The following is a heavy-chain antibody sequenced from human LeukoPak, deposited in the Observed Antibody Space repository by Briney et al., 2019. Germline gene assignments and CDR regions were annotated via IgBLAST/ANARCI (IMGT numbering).Heavy chain of an antibody. CDR3: ARGRVAARLDAFDI. J-gene: IGHJ3*02. Sequence: SVKVSCKASGGTFSSYAISWVRQAPGQGLEWMGGIIPIFGTANYAQKFQGRVTITRNTSISTAYMELSSLRSEDTAVYYCARGRVAARLDAFDIWGQGTMVTVSS. D-gene: IGHD2-15*01. CDR2: IIPIFGTA. CDR1: GGTFSSYA. V-gene: IGHV1-69*05.